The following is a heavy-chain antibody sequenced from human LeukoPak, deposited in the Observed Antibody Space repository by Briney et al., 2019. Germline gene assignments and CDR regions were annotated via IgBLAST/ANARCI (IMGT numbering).Heavy chain of an antibody. Sequence: GGSLRLSCAASGFTFSTYGMHWVRQAPGKGLEWVAFIRYDGSNKYYADSVKCRFTISRDNSKNTMYLQMNSLRPEDTAVYYCAKSAYCSGGTCYSKTFDDWGQGTLVTVSS. D-gene: IGHD2-15*01. V-gene: IGHV3-30*02. CDR3: AKSAYCSGGTCYSKTFDD. J-gene: IGHJ4*02. CDR1: GFTFSTYG. CDR2: IRYDGSNK.